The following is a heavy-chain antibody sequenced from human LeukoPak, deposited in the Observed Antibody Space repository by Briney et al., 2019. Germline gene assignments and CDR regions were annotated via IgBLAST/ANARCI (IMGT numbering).Heavy chain of an antibody. CDR1: GGSFSGYY. V-gene: IGHV4-34*01. J-gene: IGHJ4*02. D-gene: IGHD6-6*01. CDR2: INHSGST. CDR3: ARASRGIAARGLDY. Sequence: SETLSLTCAVYGGSFSGYYWSWIRQPPGKGLEWIGEINHSGSTNYNPSLKSRVTISVDTSKNQFSLKPSSVTAADTAVYYCARASRGIAARGLDYWGQGTLVTVSS.